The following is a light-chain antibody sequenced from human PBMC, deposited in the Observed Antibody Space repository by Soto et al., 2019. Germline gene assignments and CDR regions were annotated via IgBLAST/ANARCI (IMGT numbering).Light chain of an antibody. CDR2: AAS. Sequence: DIQITHSPYSLSASLGYIFTITFRASQSISSYLNWYQQKPGKAPKLLIYAASSLQSGVPSRFSGSGSGTEFTLTISSLQPDDVASYYCQQYKSNFTTFGQGTKVDI. J-gene: IGKJ1*01. CDR1: QSISSY. V-gene: IGKV1-39*01. CDR3: QQYKSNFTT.